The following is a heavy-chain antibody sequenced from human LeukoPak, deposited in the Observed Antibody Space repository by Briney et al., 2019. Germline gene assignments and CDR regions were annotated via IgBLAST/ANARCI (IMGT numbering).Heavy chain of an antibody. Sequence: GGSLRLTCAASGFTFSTSWMSWVRQVPGKGLEWVANIKKDGSETYYVDSVKGRFTISRDNAKNSLYLQMNSLRAEDTAMYYCARGRYSGTTYYFDYWGQGTLVTVSS. CDR1: GFTFSTSW. CDR3: ARGRYSGTTYYFDY. V-gene: IGHV3-7*03. CDR2: IKKDGSET. J-gene: IGHJ4*02. D-gene: IGHD5-12*01.